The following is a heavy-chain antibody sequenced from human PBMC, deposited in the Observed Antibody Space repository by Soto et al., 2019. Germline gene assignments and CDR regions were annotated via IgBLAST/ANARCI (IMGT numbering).Heavy chain of an antibody. CDR3: ARDYYDSSGYH. J-gene: IGHJ4*02. V-gene: IGHV3-30-3*01. CDR2: ISYDGSNK. Sequence: QVQLVESGGGLVKPGGSLRLSCAASGFTFSSYAMHWVRQAPGKGLEWVAVISYDGSNKYYADSVKGRFTISRDNSKNTLYLQMNSLRAEDTAVYYCARDYYDSSGYHWGQGTLVTVSS. D-gene: IGHD3-22*01. CDR1: GFTFSSYA.